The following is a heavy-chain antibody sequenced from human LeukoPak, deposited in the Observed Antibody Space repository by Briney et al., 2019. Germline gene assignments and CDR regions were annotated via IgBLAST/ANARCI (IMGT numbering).Heavy chain of an antibody. D-gene: IGHD6-19*01. CDR3: ARGGVAEASPRYYFDY. Sequence: SETPSLTCAVYGGSFSGYYWSWIRQPPGKGLEWIGEINHSGSTNYNPSLKSRVTISVDTSKNQFSLKLSSVTAADTAVYYCARGGVAEASPRYYFDYCGQGTLVTVSS. CDR1: GGSFSGYY. J-gene: IGHJ4*02. CDR2: INHSGST. V-gene: IGHV4-34*01.